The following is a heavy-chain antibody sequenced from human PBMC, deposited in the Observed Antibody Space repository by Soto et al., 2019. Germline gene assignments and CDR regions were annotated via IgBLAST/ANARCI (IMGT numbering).Heavy chain of an antibody. CDR1: GGTFSNSA. V-gene: IGHV1-69*12. D-gene: IGHD5-12*01. CDR2: IMPIFRTP. J-gene: IGHJ6*02. CDR3: ASDKDRLQLGGNYYYILDV. Sequence: QVQLEQSGAEVKKPGSSVKVSCKASGGTFSNSAISWVRQAPGQGLEWMGGIMPIFRTPDYAQKFQGRVTMTAAESTSTAYMELRGLRSDDTAVYYCASDKDRLQLGGNYYYILDVWGQGTTVTVSS.